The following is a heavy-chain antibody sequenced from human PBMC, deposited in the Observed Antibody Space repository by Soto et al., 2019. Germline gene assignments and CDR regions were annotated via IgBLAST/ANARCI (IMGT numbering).Heavy chain of an antibody. D-gene: IGHD6-19*01. V-gene: IGHV4-34*01. CDR1: GGSFSGYY. Sequence: SETLSLTCAVYGGSFSGYYWSWIRQPPGKGLEWIGEINHSGSTNYNPSLKSRVTISVDTSKNQFSLKLSSVTAADTAVYYCARASIAVAGTGWFDPWGQGTLVTSPQ. CDR2: INHSGST. J-gene: IGHJ5*02. CDR3: ARASIAVAGTGWFDP.